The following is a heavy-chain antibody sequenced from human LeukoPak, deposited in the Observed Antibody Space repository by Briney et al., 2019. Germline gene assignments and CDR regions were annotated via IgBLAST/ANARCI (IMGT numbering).Heavy chain of an antibody. J-gene: IGHJ3*02. CDR3: ARGSGDGYNFDAFDI. CDR2: IYSGGST. Sequence: GGSLRLSCAASGFTVSSNYMSWVRQAPGKGLEWVSVIYSGGSTYYADSVKGRFTISRDNSKNTLYLQMNSLRAEDTAVYYCARGSGDGYNFDAFDIWGQGTMVTVSS. CDR1: GFTVSSNY. D-gene: IGHD5-24*01. V-gene: IGHV3-53*01.